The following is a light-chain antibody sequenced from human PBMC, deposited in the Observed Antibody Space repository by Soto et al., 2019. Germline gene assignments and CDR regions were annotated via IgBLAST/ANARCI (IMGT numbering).Light chain of an antibody. J-gene: IGKJ3*01. V-gene: IGKV3-20*01. CDR3: QNYNLS. CDR2: SAS. CDR1: QSISSNF. Sequence: EIVLTQSPDTLSLSVGERASLSCRASQSISSNFLAWYRQKPGQAPRLLIYSASTRATGVPDRFSGSGSGTHFTLTITRLEPEDFAIYICQNYNLSFGPGTKVDIK.